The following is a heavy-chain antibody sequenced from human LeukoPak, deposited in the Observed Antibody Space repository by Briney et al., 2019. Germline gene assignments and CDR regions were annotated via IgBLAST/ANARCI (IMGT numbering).Heavy chain of an antibody. V-gene: IGHV1-8*01. Sequence: ASVKVSCKASGYTFTSYDINWVRQATGQGLEWMGWMNPNSGNTGYAQKFQGRVTMTRNTSISTAYMELSSLRSEDTAVYYCARGRRGITMVRGVIGDNWFDPWGQGTLVTVSS. CDR1: GYTFTSYD. D-gene: IGHD3-10*01. CDR2: MNPNSGNT. J-gene: IGHJ5*02. CDR3: ARGRRGITMVRGVIGDNWFDP.